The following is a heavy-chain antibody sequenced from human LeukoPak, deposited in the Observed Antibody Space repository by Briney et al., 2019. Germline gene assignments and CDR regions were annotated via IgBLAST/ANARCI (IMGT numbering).Heavy chain of an antibody. CDR1: GFTFDDYA. Sequence: PGRSLRLSCAASGFTFDDYAMHWVRQAPGKGQEWVSGINWNSNSIGYADYVKGRFTISRDNAKNSLYLQMNSLRAEDTALYYCAKDAQSTTVATKFDYWGQGTLVTVSS. D-gene: IGHD4-23*01. J-gene: IGHJ4*02. V-gene: IGHV3-9*01. CDR2: INWNSNSI. CDR3: AKDAQSTTVATKFDY.